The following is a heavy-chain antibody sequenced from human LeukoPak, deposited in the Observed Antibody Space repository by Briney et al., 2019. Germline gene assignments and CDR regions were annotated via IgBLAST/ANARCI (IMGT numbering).Heavy chain of an antibody. CDR2: VSGSAYST. Sequence: GGSLRLSCAASGFTFSTYAMSWVRQAPGKGLEWVSSVSGSAYSTYYADSVKGRFTISRDNSKSTMYLQMNSLGGEDTAVYYCAKDRSDNTTWYVGSHWGQGTLVTVSS. CDR3: AKDRSDNTTWYVGSH. D-gene: IGHD3-10*02. V-gene: IGHV3-23*01. J-gene: IGHJ4*02. CDR1: GFTFSTYA.